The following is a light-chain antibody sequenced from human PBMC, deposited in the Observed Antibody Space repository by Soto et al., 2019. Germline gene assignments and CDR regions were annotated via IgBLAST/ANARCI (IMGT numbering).Light chain of an antibody. CDR2: DAS. V-gene: IGKV3-20*01. J-gene: IGKJ1*01. CDR3: QKYDSARWT. CDR1: QSVSSNY. Sequence: IVLTQSPDTLSLSPGERATLSCRASQSVSSNYLAWYQQKLGQAPRLLIYDASRRATGIPDRFSGSGSGTDFTLTISSLQPEDVATYYCQKYDSARWTFGQGTKVDIK.